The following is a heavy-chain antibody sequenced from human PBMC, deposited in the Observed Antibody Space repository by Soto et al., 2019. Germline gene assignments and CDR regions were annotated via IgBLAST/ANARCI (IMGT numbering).Heavy chain of an antibody. CDR3: ARSIVVVTALDY. CDR1: GYIFTIYD. CDR2: INAGNGNT. Sequence: GASVKVSCKASGYIFTIYDLSWVRQAPGQRLEWMGWINAGNGNTKYSQKFQGRVTITRDTSASTAYMELSSLRSEDTAVYYCARSIVVVTALDYWGQGTLVTVSS. D-gene: IGHD2-21*02. V-gene: IGHV1-3*01. J-gene: IGHJ4*02.